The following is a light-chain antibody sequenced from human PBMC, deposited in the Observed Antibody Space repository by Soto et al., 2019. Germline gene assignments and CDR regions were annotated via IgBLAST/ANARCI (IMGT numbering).Light chain of an antibody. CDR3: QQYSISKWT. J-gene: IGKJ1*01. V-gene: IGKV3-20*01. CDR2: GAS. Sequence: EIVLTQSPGTLSLSPGERATLSCRASQSLDNRHLAWYQHKPGQTPRVLIYGASNGATGIPVRFSGSGSGTDFTLTISRLEPEDFAVYYCQQYSISKWTFGQGTKVEMK. CDR1: QSLDNRH.